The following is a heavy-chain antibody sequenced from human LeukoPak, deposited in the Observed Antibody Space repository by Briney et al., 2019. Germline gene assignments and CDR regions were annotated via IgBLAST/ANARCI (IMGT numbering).Heavy chain of an antibody. J-gene: IGHJ4*02. V-gene: IGHV4-38-2*01. CDR3: AKQPTAMVIFAFDY. Sequence: SETLSLTCAVSGYSISSGYYWGWIRQPPGKGLEWIGSIYHSGSTYYNPSLKSRVTISVDTSKNQFSLKLSSVTAADTAVYYCAKQPTAMVIFAFDYWGQGTLVTVSS. CDR2: IYHSGST. D-gene: IGHD5-18*01. CDR1: GYSISSGYY.